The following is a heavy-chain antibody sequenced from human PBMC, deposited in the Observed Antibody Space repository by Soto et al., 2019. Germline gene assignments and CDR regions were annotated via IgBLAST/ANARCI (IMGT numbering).Heavy chain of an antibody. CDR1: GFTFSSYG. J-gene: IGHJ4*02. V-gene: IGHV3-33*01. CDR3: AREDGIYDSSGYYYDY. Sequence: PGGSLRLSCAASGFTFSSYGMHWVRQAPGKGLEWVAVIWYDGSNKYYADSVKGRFTISRDNSKNTLYLQMNSLRAEDTAVYYCAREDGIYDSSGYYYDYWGQGTLVTVSS. D-gene: IGHD3-22*01. CDR2: IWYDGSNK.